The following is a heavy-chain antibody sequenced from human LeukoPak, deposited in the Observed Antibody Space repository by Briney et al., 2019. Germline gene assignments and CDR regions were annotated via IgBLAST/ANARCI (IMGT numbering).Heavy chain of an antibody. Sequence: ASVKVSCKASDYTFTSYGISWVRQAPGQGLEWMGWISAYNGNTNYAQKLQGRVTMTTDTSTSTAYMELRSLRSDDTAVYYCARDVPLYYGSGSHHIAGDYWGQGTLVTVSS. V-gene: IGHV1-18*01. J-gene: IGHJ4*02. D-gene: IGHD3-10*01. CDR3: ARDVPLYYGSGSHHIAGDY. CDR1: DYTFTSYG. CDR2: ISAYNGNT.